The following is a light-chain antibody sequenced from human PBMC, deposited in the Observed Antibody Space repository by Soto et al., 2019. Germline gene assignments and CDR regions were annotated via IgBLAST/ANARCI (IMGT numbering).Light chain of an antibody. CDR1: QSPVYVDGNTY. V-gene: IGKV2-30*01. J-gene: IGKJ1*01. CDR2: KVS. Sequence: EVVMTQSPRSLPVTLGQPASISCRSCQSPVYVDGNTYLNWFQLSPGQSPRRLIYKVSNRDSGVPHRFSGSGAGTYFTLRISRVEAEDVGLYYCMQGRHWPWTFGQGTKVDIK. CDR3: MQGRHWPWT.